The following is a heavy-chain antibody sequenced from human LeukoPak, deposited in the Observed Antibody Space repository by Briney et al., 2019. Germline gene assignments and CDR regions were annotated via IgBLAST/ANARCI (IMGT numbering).Heavy chain of an antibody. J-gene: IGHJ4*02. V-gene: IGHV3-21*01. CDR3: ARSHDYGDYVLGY. CDR2: ISSSSSYI. Sequence: WGSLILSCAASGFTFSSYSMNWVRQAPGKGLEWVSSISSSSSYIYYADSVKGRFTISRDNAKNSLYLQMNSLRAEDTAVYYCARSHDYGDYVLGYWGQGTLVIVSP. CDR1: GFTFSSYS. D-gene: IGHD4-17*01.